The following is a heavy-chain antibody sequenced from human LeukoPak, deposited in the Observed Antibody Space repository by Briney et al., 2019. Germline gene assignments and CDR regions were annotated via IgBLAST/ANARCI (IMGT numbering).Heavy chain of an antibody. J-gene: IGHJ5*02. CDR3: ARGEGRNNWFDP. CDR1: GFTFSSYW. V-gene: IGHV3-74*01. CDR2: INSDGSST. Sequence: GSLRLSCAASGFTFSSYWMHWVRQAPGKGLVWVSRINSDGSSTSYADSVKGRFTISRDNAKNTLYLQMNSLRAEDTAVYYCARGEGRNNWFDPWGQGTLVTVSS.